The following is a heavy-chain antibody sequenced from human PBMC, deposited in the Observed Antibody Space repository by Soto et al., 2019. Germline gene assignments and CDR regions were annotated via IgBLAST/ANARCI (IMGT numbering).Heavy chain of an antibody. CDR3: ARGGGHFPH. V-gene: IGHV3-30-3*01. Sequence: QVQLVESGGGVVQPGRSLRLSCAASGFTFSSYAMHWVRQAPGKGLEWVAVISYDGSNKYYADSVKGRFTISRDNSKNTLYLQMNSLRAEDTAVYYCARGGGHFPHWGQGTLVTVSS. J-gene: IGHJ1*01. D-gene: IGHD1-26*01. CDR2: ISYDGSNK. CDR1: GFTFSSYA.